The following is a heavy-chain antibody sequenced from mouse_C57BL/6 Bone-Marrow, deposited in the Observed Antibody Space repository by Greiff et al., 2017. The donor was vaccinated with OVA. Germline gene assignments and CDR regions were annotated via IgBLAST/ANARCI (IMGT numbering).Heavy chain of an antibody. D-gene: IGHD2-5*01. V-gene: IGHV5-16*01. Sequence: EVHLVESEGGLVQPGSSMKLSCTASGFTFSDYYMAWVRQVPEKGLEWVANINYDGSSTYYLDSLKSRFIISRDNAKNILYLQMSSLKSEDTATYYCARAYYSNLMDYWGQGTSVTVSS. CDR1: GFTFSDYY. J-gene: IGHJ4*01. CDR2: INYDGSST. CDR3: ARAYYSNLMDY.